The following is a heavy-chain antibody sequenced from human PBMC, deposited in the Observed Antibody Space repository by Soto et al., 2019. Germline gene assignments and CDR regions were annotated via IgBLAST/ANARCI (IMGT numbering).Heavy chain of an antibody. J-gene: IGHJ4*02. CDR1: SGSISSGDYY. CDR2: IYYSGST. V-gene: IGHV4-30-4*01. D-gene: IGHD3-22*01. Sequence: ASETLSLTCTVSSGSISSGDYYWSWIRQPPGKGLEWIGYIYYSGSTYYNPSLKSRVTISVDTSKNQFSLKLSSVTAADTAVYYCARDRGDSTPAIDYWGQGTLVTVSS. CDR3: ARDRGDSTPAIDY.